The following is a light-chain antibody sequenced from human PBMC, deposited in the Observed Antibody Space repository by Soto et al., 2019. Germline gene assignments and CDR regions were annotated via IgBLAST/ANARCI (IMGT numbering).Light chain of an antibody. CDR3: CSFAVGSTLV. Sequence: QSALTQPASVSGSPGQSITISCTGTSSDVGTYNLVSWHQHHPGKAPKLIIYEGSKRPSGVSNRFSGSKSGNTASLTISGLQAEEEADYYCCSFAVGSTLVFGGGTKLTVL. J-gene: IGLJ2*01. CDR2: EGS. V-gene: IGLV2-23*01. CDR1: SSDVGTYNL.